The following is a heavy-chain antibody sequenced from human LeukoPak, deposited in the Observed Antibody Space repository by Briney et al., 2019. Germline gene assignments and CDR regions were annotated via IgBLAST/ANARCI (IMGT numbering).Heavy chain of an antibody. J-gene: IGHJ4*02. V-gene: IGHV1-18*01. D-gene: IGHD4-17*01. Sequence: ASVKVSCKAPGYSFPSYGISWVRQAPGQGLQWMGWISAYNTDTNYAQKLQGRVTLTIDTSTSTAYMELRSLRSDDTAIYYCAREIITRWEDDYGDSEGGSFDYWGQGTLVAVSS. CDR1: GYSFPSYG. CDR3: AREIITRWEDDYGDSEGGSFDY. CDR2: ISAYNTDT.